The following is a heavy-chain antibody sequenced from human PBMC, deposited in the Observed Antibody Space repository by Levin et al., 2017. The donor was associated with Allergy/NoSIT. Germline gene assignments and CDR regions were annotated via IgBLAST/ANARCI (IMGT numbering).Heavy chain of an antibody. CDR1: GVSVSDYY. D-gene: IGHD3-16*01. V-gene: IGHV4-59*02. J-gene: IGHJ3*02. CDR2: ISYTGST. Sequence: SETLSLTCTVSGVSVSDYYWSWIRQPPGKGLEWLGYISYTGSTNFNPSLKSRVSISVDTSKNQLSLNLNSVTAADTALYFCARDLIPVNFAFDIWGPGTMLTVSS. CDR3: ARDLIPVNFAFDI.